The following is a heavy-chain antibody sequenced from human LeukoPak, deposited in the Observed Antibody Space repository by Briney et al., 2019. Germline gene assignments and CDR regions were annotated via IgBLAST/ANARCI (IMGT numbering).Heavy chain of an antibody. J-gene: IGHJ4*02. CDR3: ARAVSKYGSGSYRAEGGDY. Sequence: KASETLSLTCTVSGGSISRGGYYWSWIRQPPGKGLEWIGSIYYSGSTYYNPSLKSRVTISVDTSKNQFSLKLSSVTAADTAVYYCARAVSKYGSGSYRAEGGDYWGQGTLVTVSS. CDR1: GGSISRGGYY. V-gene: IGHV4-39*01. CDR2: IYYSGST. D-gene: IGHD3-10*01.